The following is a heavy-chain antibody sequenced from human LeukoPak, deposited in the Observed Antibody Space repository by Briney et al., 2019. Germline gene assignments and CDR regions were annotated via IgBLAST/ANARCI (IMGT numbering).Heavy chain of an antibody. CDR2: ISYDGSNK. J-gene: IGHJ4*02. Sequence: PGRSLRLSCAASGFTFSSYGMHWVRQAPGKGLEWVAVISYDGSNKYYADSVKGRFTISRDDSKNTLYLQMNSLRAEDTAVYYCAKGEMATTQTLFDYWGQGTLVTVSS. D-gene: IGHD5-24*01. CDR3: AKGEMATTQTLFDY. CDR1: GFTFSSYG. V-gene: IGHV3-30*18.